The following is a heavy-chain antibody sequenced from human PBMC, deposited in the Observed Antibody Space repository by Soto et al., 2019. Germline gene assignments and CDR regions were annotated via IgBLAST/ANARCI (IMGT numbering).Heavy chain of an antibody. CDR2: IIPILGIA. V-gene: IGHV1-69*02. D-gene: IGHD2-15*01. CDR1: GGTFSSYT. CDR3: ARVFRYRSGGSCYSGPDYYYYMDV. Sequence: QVQLVQSGAEVKKPGSSVKVSCKASGGTFSSYTISWVRQAPGQEVAWMGRIIPILGIANYAHKVQGRVTITADKSTSTAYMELSSLRSEDKAVYYCARVFRYRSGGSCYSGPDYYYYMDVWGKGNTVTVSS. J-gene: IGHJ6*03.